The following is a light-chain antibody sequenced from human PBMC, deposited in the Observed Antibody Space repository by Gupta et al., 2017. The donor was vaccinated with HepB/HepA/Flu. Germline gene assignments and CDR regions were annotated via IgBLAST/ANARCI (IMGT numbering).Light chain of an antibody. J-gene: IGLJ3*02. V-gene: IGLV2-14*03. CDR3: SSYTGSSVLWV. Sequence: HSALTQPASVSGSPGQSITISCTGTISNVGTYDYVSWYQQHPEKAPNLMIYGVNSRPAGVSNRFSGSKSGNTASLTISGLQAEDEADYYCSSYTGSSVLWVFGGGTKLTVL. CDR1: ISNVGTYDY. CDR2: GVN.